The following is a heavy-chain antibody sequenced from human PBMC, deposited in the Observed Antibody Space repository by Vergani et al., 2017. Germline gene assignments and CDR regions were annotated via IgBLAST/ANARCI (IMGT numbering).Heavy chain of an antibody. V-gene: IGHV6-1*01. D-gene: IGHD6-19*01. CDR2: TYYRSKWYN. CDR3: ARDPGGIAVAGKDWGYYFDY. CDR1: GDSVSSNSAA. J-gene: IGHJ4*02. Sequence: QVQLQQSGPGLVKPSQTLSLTCAISGDSVSSNSAAWNWIRQSPSRGLEWLGRTYYRSKWYNDYAVSVKSRITINPDTSKNQFSLQLNSVTPEDTAVYYCARDPGGIAVAGKDWGYYFDYWGQGTLVXVSS.